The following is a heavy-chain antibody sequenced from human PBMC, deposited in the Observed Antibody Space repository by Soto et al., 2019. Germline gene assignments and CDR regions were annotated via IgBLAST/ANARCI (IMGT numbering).Heavy chain of an antibody. Sequence: QVQLVESGGGVVQPGRSLRLSCAASGFTFSSYGMHWVGQAPGKGLEWVAVISYDGSNKYYADSVKGRFTISRDNSKNTLYLQMNSLRAEDTAVYYCAKDPSGTVVGYGGLDPWGQGTLVTVSS. J-gene: IGHJ5*02. D-gene: IGHD2-15*01. V-gene: IGHV3-30*18. CDR3: AKDPSGTVVGYGGLDP. CDR2: ISYDGSNK. CDR1: GFTFSSYG.